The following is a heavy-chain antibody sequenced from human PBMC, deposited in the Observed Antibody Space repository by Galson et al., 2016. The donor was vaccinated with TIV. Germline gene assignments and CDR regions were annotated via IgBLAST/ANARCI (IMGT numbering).Heavy chain of an antibody. V-gene: IGHV1-18*01. D-gene: IGHD3-3*01. CDR3: ARDRNSVSAVVLEDDAFDI. CDR2: TRTYNGDT. J-gene: IGHJ3*02. Sequence: SVKVSCKASGYNFAMHAISWVRQAPGEGLEWMAWTRTYNGDTRHAEKGQGRVTTTPDTSTGTAYMELQSLRSDDTAVYYCARDRNSVSAVVLEDDAFDIWGQGTLVTVSS. CDR1: GYNFAMHA.